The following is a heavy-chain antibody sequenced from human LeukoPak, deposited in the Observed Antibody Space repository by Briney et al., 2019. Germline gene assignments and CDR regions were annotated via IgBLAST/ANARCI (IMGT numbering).Heavy chain of an antibody. J-gene: IGHJ4*02. V-gene: IGHV3-72*01. CDR1: GITLSEHY. CDR3: ARSRYGSVRYFDN. CDR2: SRNKVNGYTT. Sequence: GGSLRLSCAASGITLSEHYTEWVRQVPGKGLEWVGRSRNKVNGYTTEYPASVKGRFTISRDDSNNSLYLQMNSLKTEDTAVYFCARSRYGSVRYFDNWGQGTLVTVSS. D-gene: IGHD6-19*01.